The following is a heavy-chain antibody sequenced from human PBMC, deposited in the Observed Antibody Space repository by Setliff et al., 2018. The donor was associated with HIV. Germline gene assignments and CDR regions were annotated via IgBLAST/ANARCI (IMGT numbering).Heavy chain of an antibody. J-gene: IGHJ3*02. D-gene: IGHD6-19*01. CDR2: IYSSGSP. CDR1: GASISNSNSY. V-gene: IGHV4-39*01. CDR3: ARGRYSSGWYKDAFDI. Sequence: SETLSLTCTVYGASISNSNSYWGWIRQPPGKRLEWLGSIYSSGSPSYNPSLSSRLTISVDTSKNQFSLKLSSVTAADTAVYYCARGRYSSGWYKDAFDIWGQGTMVTVS.